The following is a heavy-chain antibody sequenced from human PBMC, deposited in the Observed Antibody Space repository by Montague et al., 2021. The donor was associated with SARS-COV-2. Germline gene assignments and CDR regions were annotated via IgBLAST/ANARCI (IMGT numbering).Heavy chain of an antibody. CDR2: INWSGGRI. V-gene: IGHV3-9*01. J-gene: IGHJ4*02. CDR3: AKDMEAAVTTGYFSD. Sequence: SLRLSCAASGFTFDDYAMHWVRQAPGKGLEWVSGINWSGGRIDYAESVKGRFTISRDNAKNSLYLQMNSLRVEDTALYYCAKDMEAAVTTGYFSDWGQGALVTVSS. CDR1: GFTFDDYA. D-gene: IGHD2-15*01.